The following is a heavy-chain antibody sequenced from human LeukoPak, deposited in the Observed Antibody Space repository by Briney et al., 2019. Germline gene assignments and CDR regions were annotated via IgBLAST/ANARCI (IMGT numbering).Heavy chain of an antibody. CDR1: GGSISSGGYS. J-gene: IGHJ3*02. Sequence: SETLSLTCAVSGGSISSGGYSWSWIRQPPGKGLEWIGYIYHSGSTYYNPSLKSRVTISVDRSKNQFSLKLSSVTAAGTAVYYCARDRITGTTVGAFDIWGQGTMVTVSS. V-gene: IGHV4-30-2*01. CDR2: IYHSGST. CDR3: ARDRITGTTVGAFDI. D-gene: IGHD1-7*01.